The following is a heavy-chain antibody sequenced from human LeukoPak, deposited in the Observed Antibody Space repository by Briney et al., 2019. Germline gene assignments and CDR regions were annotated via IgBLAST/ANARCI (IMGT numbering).Heavy chain of an antibody. CDR1: GGSISSTTYY. CDR2: IYYSGST. Sequence: PSETLSLTCTVSGGSISSTTYYWGWIRQPPGKGLEWIGTIYYSGSTYYNPSVKSRVTLSLDTSKNQLSLKLSSVTAADTAVYYCARLSHYSDSSGYYLGSYYFDYWGQGTLVTASS. V-gene: IGHV4-39*01. J-gene: IGHJ4*02. CDR3: ARLSHYSDSSGYYLGSYYFDY. D-gene: IGHD3-22*01.